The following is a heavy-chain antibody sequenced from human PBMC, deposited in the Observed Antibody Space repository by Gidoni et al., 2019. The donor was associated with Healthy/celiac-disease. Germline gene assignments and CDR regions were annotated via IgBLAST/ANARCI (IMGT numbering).Heavy chain of an antibody. D-gene: IGHD3-22*01. CDR1: GGSVSSGDAY. Sequence: QVQLQESGPGLVKPSQTVSVTCTVPGGSVSSGDAYWSWIRQPPGKGLEWIAYIYYSGSTYYNPSLKSRVTISVDTSKNQFSLKLSSVTAADTAVYYCARARAGIVVATNFDYWGQGTLVTVSS. V-gene: IGHV4-30-4*01. CDR2: IYYSGST. J-gene: IGHJ4*02. CDR3: ARARAGIVVATNFDY.